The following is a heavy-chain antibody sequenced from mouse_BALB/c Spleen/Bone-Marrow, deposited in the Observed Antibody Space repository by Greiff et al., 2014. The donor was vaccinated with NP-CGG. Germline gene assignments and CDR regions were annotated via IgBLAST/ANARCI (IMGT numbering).Heavy chain of an antibody. CDR1: GFNIKDTY. V-gene: IGHV14-3*02. CDR3: ARWKLGRAWFAY. D-gene: IGHD4-1*01. CDR2: IDPANGNT. Sequence: EVQLQQSGAELVKPGASVKLSCTASGFNIKDTYMHWVKQRPEQGLEWIGRIDPANGNTKYDPKFQGKATITADASSNTAYLQLSSLTSEDTAVYYCARWKLGRAWFAYWGQGTLVTVSA. J-gene: IGHJ3*01.